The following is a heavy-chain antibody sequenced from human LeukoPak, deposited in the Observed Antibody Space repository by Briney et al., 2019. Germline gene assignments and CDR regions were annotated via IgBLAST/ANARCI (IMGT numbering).Heavy chain of an antibody. CDR1: GGSISSYY. D-gene: IGHD5-24*01. V-gene: IGHV4-59*08. Sequence: ETMSLTCTVSGGSISSYYWSWIRQPPGKGLEWIGYIYYSGSTKYNPSLKSRVSISVDTSKNQFSLKLSSVTAADTAVYYCARGAGAGYNLQPFDYWGQETGDTVSS. CDR3: ARGAGAGYNLQPFDY. CDR2: IYYSGST. J-gene: IGHJ4*02.